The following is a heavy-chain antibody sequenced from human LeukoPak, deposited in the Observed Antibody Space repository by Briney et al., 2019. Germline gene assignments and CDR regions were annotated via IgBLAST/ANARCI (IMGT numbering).Heavy chain of an antibody. Sequence: GGSLRLSCEASGFSIEDFGMSWVRQPPGKGLEWVSGVTWNGGSTGYAASVEGRFTISRDNAKNSLYLQMNSLRAEDTAMYYCAMKFSRDYYYMDVWGKGTTVTVSS. J-gene: IGHJ6*03. CDR2: VTWNGGST. CDR1: GFSIEDFG. V-gene: IGHV3-20*04. CDR3: AMKFSRDYYYMDV.